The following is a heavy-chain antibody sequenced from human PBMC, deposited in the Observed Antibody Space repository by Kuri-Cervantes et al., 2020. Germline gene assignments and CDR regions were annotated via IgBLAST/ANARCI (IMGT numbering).Heavy chain of an antibody. CDR1: GYTFTSYG. CDR2: ISAYNGNT. V-gene: IGHV1-18*01. D-gene: IGHD4-17*01. Sequence: ASVKVSCKASGYTFTSYGISWVRQAPGQGLEWMGWISAYNGNTNYAQKLQGRVTMTTDTSTSTAYMELRSLRSDDTAVYYCARVDYGDYEGEKWFDPWGQGTLVTVSS. CDR3: ARVDYGDYEGEKWFDP. J-gene: IGHJ5*02.